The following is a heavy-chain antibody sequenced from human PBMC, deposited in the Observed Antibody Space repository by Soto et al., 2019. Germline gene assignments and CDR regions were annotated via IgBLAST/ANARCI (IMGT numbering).Heavy chain of an antibody. CDR2: IYYSGST. Sequence: SETLSLTCTVSGGSISSFCYYWSWIRQHPGKGLEWIGYIYYSGSTYYNPSLKSRVTISVDTSKNQFSLKLSSVTAADTAVYYCARGFPYGDYDSEWFDPWGQGTLVTVSS. D-gene: IGHD4-17*01. CDR3: ARGFPYGDYDSEWFDP. V-gene: IGHV4-31*03. J-gene: IGHJ5*02. CDR1: GGSISSFCYY.